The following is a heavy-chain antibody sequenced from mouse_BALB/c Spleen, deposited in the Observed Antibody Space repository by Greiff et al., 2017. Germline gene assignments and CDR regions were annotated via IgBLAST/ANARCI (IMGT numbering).Heavy chain of an antibody. J-gene: IGHJ4*01. D-gene: IGHD2-4*01. CDR2: ISSGGSYT. CDR3: TRALYYDYTMDY. V-gene: IGHV5-6-4*01. CDR1: GFTFSSYT. Sequence: EVKLMESGGGLVKPGGSLKLSCAASGFTFSSYTMSWVRQTPEKRLEWVATISSGGSYTYYPDSVKGRFTISRDNAKNTLYLQMSSLKSEDTAMYYCTRALYYDYTMDYWGQGTSVTVSS.